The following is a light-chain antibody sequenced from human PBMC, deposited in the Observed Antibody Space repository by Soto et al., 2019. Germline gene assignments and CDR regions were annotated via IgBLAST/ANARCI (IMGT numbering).Light chain of an antibody. CDR1: QSVSSN. CDR2: GAS. J-gene: IGKJ5*01. Sequence: EIVMTQSPATLSVSPGERATLSCRASQSVSSNLAWYQQKPGQAPRLLIYGASIRATGIPDRFSGSGSGTDFTLTISRLEPEDFAVYYCQQYGSSAPITFGQGTRLEI. V-gene: IGKV3-20*01. CDR3: QQYGSSAPIT.